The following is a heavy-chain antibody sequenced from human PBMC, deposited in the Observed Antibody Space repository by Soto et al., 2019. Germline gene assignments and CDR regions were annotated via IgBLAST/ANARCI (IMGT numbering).Heavy chain of an antibody. V-gene: IGHV4-31*03. CDR3: ARGEVVGSSWFDP. D-gene: IGHD2-15*01. CDR2: IYYRGST. CDR1: GGSIIDSGSFY. Sequence: QVQMQESGPGLVKPSQTLYLTCSVSGGSIIDSGSFYWNWIRQHPGKGLEWIGYIYYRGSTYYNRSLKSRATISLDTSKNQFSLQLTSVTAADTAIYYCARGEVVGSSWFDPWGQGTLVTVSS. J-gene: IGHJ5*02.